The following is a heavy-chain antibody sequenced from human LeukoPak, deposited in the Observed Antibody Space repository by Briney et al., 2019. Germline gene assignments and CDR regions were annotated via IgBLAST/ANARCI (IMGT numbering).Heavy chain of an antibody. J-gene: IGHJ4*02. Sequence: APVKVSCKASGYTFTGYYMPWVRQAPGQGLEWMGWINPNSGGTNYAQKFQGRVTMTRDTSISTAYMELSRLRSDDTAVYYCARDPRGYYYDSSGYPLDYWGQGTLVTVSS. V-gene: IGHV1-2*02. CDR3: ARDPRGYYYDSSGYPLDY. D-gene: IGHD3-22*01. CDR2: INPNSGGT. CDR1: GYTFTGYY.